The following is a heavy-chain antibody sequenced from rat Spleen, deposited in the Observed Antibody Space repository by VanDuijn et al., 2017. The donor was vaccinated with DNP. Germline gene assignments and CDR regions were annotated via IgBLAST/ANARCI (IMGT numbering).Heavy chain of an antibody. CDR2: ISPSGGST. Sequence: EVQLVESGGGLVQPGRSLKLSCAASGFTFSNYDMAWVRQAPTKGLEWVASISPSGGSTYYRDSVKGRVTVSRDNAKSSLYLQMDSLRSEDTATYYCTTDIDYFHYWGQGVMVTVSS. J-gene: IGHJ2*01. CDR3: TTDIDYFHY. V-gene: IGHV5-27*01. CDR1: GFTFSNYD.